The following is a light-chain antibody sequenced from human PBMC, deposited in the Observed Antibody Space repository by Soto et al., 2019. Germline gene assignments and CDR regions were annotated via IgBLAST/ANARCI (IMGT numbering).Light chain of an antibody. CDR3: QHYTNWTPWT. J-gene: IGKJ1*01. V-gene: IGKV3-15*01. CDR2: GAS. CDR1: QSVSSN. Sequence: EIVMTQSPATLSVSPGERATLSCRASQSVSSNLAWYQQKPGQAPRLLIFGASTRATGIPARFSGSGSGTEFTLTIRGLQSEDFAVYYCQHYTNWTPWTFGQGTKVEIK.